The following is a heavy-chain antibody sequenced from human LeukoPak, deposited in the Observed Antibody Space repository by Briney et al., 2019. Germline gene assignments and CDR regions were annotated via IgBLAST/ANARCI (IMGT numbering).Heavy chain of an antibody. CDR1: GGTFSSYA. D-gene: IGHD3-16*01. CDR3: AREGVAEYYFDY. CDR2: IIPIFGIA. V-gene: IGHV1-69*04. J-gene: IGHJ4*02. Sequence: SVKVSCKASGGTFSSYAISWVRQAPGQGLEWMGRIIPIFGIANYAQKFQGRVTITADKSTSTAYMELSSLRAEDTAVYYCAREGVAEYYFDYWGQGTLVTVSS.